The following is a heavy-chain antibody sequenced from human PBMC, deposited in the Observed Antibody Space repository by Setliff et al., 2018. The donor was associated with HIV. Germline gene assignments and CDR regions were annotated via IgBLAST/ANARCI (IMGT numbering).Heavy chain of an antibody. CDR2: LFYSGST. D-gene: IGHD1-1*01. CDR3: ARDAGRNWEVGFWYFDL. CDR1: GGSISDISYY. Sequence: PSETLSLTCTVSGGSISDISYYWGWIRQPPGKGLEWIGSLFYSGSTYYNPSLKGRVTISVDTSKNQFSLKLNSVTAADTAVYYCARDAGRNWEVGFWYFDLWGRGSLVTVSS. J-gene: IGHJ2*01. V-gene: IGHV4-39*07.